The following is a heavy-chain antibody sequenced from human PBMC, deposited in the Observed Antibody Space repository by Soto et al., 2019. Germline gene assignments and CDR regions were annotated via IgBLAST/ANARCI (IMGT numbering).Heavy chain of an antibody. J-gene: IGHJ4*02. CDR2: INADGNYT. CDR1: GFTFGNYA. D-gene: IGHD4-17*01. CDR3: ARGGAYGDYRSDY. V-gene: IGHV3-74*02. Sequence: EVRLLESGGGLVQPGGSLRLSCEASGFTFGNYAMTWVRQGPGRGLEWVSRINADGNYTSNADFVKGRFTVSRDNAKNTLYLQMDSLRAEDTAVYFCARGGAYGDYRSDYWGQGTLVTVSS.